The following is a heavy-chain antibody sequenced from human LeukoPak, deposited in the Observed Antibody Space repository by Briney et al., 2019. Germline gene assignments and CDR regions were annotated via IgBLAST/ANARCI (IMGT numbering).Heavy chain of an antibody. V-gene: IGHV3-66*01. J-gene: IGHJ4*02. CDR1: GFSVSSNH. D-gene: IGHD6-13*01. CDR3: ARGIAAAGIVGVFDC. CDR2: IYSSGNT. Sequence: PGGSLRLSCAASGFSVSSNHMSWVRQAPGKGLEWVSVIYSSGNTHYADSAKGRFTISRDNSKNTLYLQMNSLRAEDTAVYYCARGIAAAGIVGVFDCWGQGTLVTVSS.